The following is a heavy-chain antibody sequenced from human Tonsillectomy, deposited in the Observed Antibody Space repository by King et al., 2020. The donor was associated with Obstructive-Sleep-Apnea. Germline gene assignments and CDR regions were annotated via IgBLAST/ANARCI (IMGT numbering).Heavy chain of an antibody. V-gene: IGHV4-39*07. J-gene: IGHJ4*02. CDR3: ARDIVVVVAARNEMGFDY. CDR1: CGSISSSSYY. D-gene: IGHD2-15*01. Sequence: LQLQESGPGLVKPSETLSLTCTVSCGSISSSSYYWGWIRQPPGKGLEWIGSIDYSGSTYYNPSLKSRVTITVDTSKNQLSLKLSSVTAADTAVYYCARDIVVVVAARNEMGFDYWGQGTLVTVSS. CDR2: IDYSGST.